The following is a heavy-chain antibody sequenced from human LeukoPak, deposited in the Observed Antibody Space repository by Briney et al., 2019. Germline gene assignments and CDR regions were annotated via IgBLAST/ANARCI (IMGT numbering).Heavy chain of an antibody. Sequence: SETLSLTCTVSGGSISGHYWSWIRQPAGKGLEWIGRIYMTGSTTYNPYLKSRVTMSVDMSKNQFSLKLSSVTAADTAVYFCARVALFGSGSYYWFDPWGEGTLVTVSS. J-gene: IGHJ5*02. CDR3: ARVALFGSGSYYWFDP. CDR2: IYMTGST. D-gene: IGHD3-10*01. V-gene: IGHV4-4*07. CDR1: GGSISGHY.